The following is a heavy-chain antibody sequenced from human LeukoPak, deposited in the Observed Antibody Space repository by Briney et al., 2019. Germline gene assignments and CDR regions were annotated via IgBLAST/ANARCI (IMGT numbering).Heavy chain of an antibody. D-gene: IGHD3-10*01. CDR3: ARDHYGSGSWILEDY. CDR2: ISAYNGNT. Sequence: GASVKVSCKASGYTFTSYGISWVRQAPGQGLEWMGWISAYNGNTNYAQKLQGRVTMTTDTSTSTAYMELRSLRSDDTAVYYCARDHYGSGSWILEDYWGQGTLVTVSS. J-gene: IGHJ4*02. V-gene: IGHV1-18*01. CDR1: GYTFTSYG.